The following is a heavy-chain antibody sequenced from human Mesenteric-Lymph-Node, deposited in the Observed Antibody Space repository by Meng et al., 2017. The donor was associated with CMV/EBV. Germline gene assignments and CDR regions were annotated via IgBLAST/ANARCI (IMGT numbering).Heavy chain of an antibody. CDR3: ARGQALVD. D-gene: IGHD2-21*01. CDR2: INNSGDT. Sequence: QVQLNQWGAGLLKPSETLSLTCAFSVGSFSGYFWNWIRQSPGKGLEWIGEINNSGDTHYTPSLKSRVTITLDTSAGQFSLKLTSVTAADTAVYYCARGQALVDWGQGTLVTVSS. J-gene: IGHJ4*02. CDR1: VGSFSGYF. V-gene: IGHV4-34*01.